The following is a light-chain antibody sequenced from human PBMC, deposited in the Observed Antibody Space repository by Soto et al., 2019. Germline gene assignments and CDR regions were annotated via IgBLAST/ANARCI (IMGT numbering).Light chain of an antibody. V-gene: IGKV3-20*01. J-gene: IGKJ4*01. Sequence: ENVLTQSPGTLSLALGDRATLTCRASQSVSYNSLAWYQQKPGQAPRLLIYGASNRATGIPDRFSGSGSGTDFALTISGLVSEDFAVYYCQQYATSPLTFGRGTKVEIK. CDR3: QQYATSPLT. CDR1: QSVSYNS. CDR2: GAS.